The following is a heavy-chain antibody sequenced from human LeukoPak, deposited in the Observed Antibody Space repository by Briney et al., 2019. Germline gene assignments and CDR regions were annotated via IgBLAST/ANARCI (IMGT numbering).Heavy chain of an antibody. D-gene: IGHD3-10*01. CDR2: ICTAGDT. CDR1: GFTFSSYD. CDR3: ARARNWFGLPDY. V-gene: IGHV3-13*01. Sequence: GGTLRLSCAASGFTFSSYDMHWARHAPGKGLEGVSAICTAGDTYYPGSVKGRFTISRENAKNSLYLQMNSLRAGDTAVYYCARARNWFGLPDYCGQGTLVTVSS. J-gene: IGHJ4*02.